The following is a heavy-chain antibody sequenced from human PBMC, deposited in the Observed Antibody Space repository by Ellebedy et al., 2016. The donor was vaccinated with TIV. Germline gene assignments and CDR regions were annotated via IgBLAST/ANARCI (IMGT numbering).Heavy chain of an antibody. CDR1: GDSISSGNW. Sequence: MPSETLSLTCAVSGDSISSGNWWSWVRPPTGKGPEWIGEIYHSGTTNYRPSLRSRVTISLDKSKNQFSLKLSSVTAADTAVYYCARVTAAAGRDWFDPWGQGTLVTVSS. CDR2: IYHSGTT. D-gene: IGHD6-13*01. V-gene: IGHV4-4*02. CDR3: ARVTAAAGRDWFDP. J-gene: IGHJ5*02.